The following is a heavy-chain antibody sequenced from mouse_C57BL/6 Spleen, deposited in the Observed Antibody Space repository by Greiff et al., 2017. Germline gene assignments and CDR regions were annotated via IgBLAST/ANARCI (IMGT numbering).Heavy chain of an antibody. V-gene: IGHV5-6*01. CDR1: GFTFSSYG. J-gene: IGHJ1*03. D-gene: IGHD4-1*01. CDR3: ARSNWDDPHWYFDV. CDR2: ISSGGSYT. Sequence: EVQLVESGGDLVKPGGSLKLSCAAYGFTFSSYGMSWVRQTPDKRLEWVATISSGGSYTYYPDSVKGRFTISRDNAKNTLYLQMSSLKSEDTAMYYCARSNWDDPHWYFDVWGTGTTVTVAS.